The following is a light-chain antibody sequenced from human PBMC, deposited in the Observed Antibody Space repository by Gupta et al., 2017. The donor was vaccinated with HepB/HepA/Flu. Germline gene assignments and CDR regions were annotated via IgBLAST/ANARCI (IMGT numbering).Light chain of an antibody. V-gene: IGLV2-11*01. Sequence: QSALTQPRSVSGSPGQSVTLSCTTTSNYVATYNFVPWYHQPPSKVPKRIIYAITNRPSGVPDRFSGSKSGNTATLTISGLEAGDDAGYYCYSCAGYNTWVFGGGTQVTVL. CDR1: SNYVATYNF. CDR3: YSCAGYNTWV. J-gene: IGLJ3*02. CDR2: AIT.